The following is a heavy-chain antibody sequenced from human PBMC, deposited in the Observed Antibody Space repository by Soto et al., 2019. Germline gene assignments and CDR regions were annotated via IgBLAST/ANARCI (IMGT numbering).Heavy chain of an antibody. CDR3: ARGGEQWLVQDLFDP. CDR2: IIPLFGTA. CDR1: GGTFSSYA. J-gene: IGHJ5*02. Sequence: HVQLVQSGAEVKKPGSSVKVSCKASGGTFSSYAISWVRQAPGQRLEWMGGIIPLFGTATYVPKFQGRVTITADESTSTVYMALRSLRSDDTAVSYCARGGEQWLVQDLFDPWGQGTLVTVSS. V-gene: IGHV1-69*12. D-gene: IGHD6-19*01.